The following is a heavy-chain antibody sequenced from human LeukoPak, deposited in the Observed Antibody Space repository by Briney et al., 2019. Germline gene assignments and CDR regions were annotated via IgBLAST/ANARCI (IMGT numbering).Heavy chain of an antibody. CDR1: GYTFTGYY. CDR2: INPNSGGT. J-gene: IGHJ6*03. CDR3: ARERPRDYYYMDV. Sequence: ASVKVSCKASGYTFTGYYMDWVRQAPGQGLGWMGWINPNSGGTKYAQKFQGRVTMTRDTSINTVYMELSRLRSDDTGVYYCARERPRDYYYMDVWGKGTTVTVSS. V-gene: IGHV1-2*02.